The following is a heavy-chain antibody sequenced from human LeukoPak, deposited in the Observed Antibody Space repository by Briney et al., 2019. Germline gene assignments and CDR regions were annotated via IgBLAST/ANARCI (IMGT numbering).Heavy chain of an antibody. V-gene: IGHV3-48*03. J-gene: IGHJ4*02. D-gene: IGHD3-9*01. CDR1: GFTFSSYE. Sequence: GGSLRLSCAASGFTFSSYEMNWVRQAPGKGLEWVSYISSSGSTIYYADSVKGRFTISRDNAKNSLYLQMNSLRAEDTAVYYCASLRYFDWLPFDYWGQGTLVTVSS. CDR2: ISSSGSTI. CDR3: ASLRYFDWLPFDY.